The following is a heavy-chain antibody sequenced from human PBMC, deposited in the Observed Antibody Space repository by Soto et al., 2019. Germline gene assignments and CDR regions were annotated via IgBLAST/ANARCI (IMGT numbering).Heavy chain of an antibody. CDR3: ARGIAFDI. J-gene: IGHJ3*02. CDR1: GGSFSGYY. Sequence: QVQLQQWGAGLLKPSETLSLTCAVYGGSFSGYYWSWIRQPPGKGLEWIGEINHSGSTNYNPSLXRXVXXSVYTSKNQFSLKLSSVTAADTAVYYCARGIAFDIWGQGTMVTVSS. CDR2: INHSGST. V-gene: IGHV4-34*01.